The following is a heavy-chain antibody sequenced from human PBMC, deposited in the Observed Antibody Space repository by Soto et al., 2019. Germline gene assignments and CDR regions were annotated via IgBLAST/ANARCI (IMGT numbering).Heavy chain of an antibody. V-gene: IGHV2-5*02. D-gene: IGHD2-15*01. CDR2: IFWDDDK. CDR3: AHSQRRSRCSGANCYHFDY. CDR1: GFSINTDGVG. Sequence: QISLKESGPTLVKPTQTLTLTCTVSGFSINTDGVGVGWIRQPPGKAPEWLALIFWDDDKRYSPSLKNRLTITKDTPKTQVVLIMTNMDPEDTATFYCAHSQRRSRCSGANCYHFDYWGQGTPVTVSS. J-gene: IGHJ4*02.